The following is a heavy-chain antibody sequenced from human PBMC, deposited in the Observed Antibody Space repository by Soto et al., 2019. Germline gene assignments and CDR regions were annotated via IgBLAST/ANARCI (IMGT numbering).Heavy chain of an antibody. J-gene: IGHJ5*02. Sequence: QVQLVQSGAEVKKPGSSVKVSCKASGGTFTSHAITWVRQAPGEGLEWMGGIIPIFGTAIYAHKFQGRVTSSADESTTTAYMEMSSLRADDTAVYYCARAPRRASGWVDPWGQGTLVIVSS. V-gene: IGHV1-69*12. CDR3: ARAPRRASGWVDP. CDR2: IIPIFGTA. CDR1: GGTFTSHA. D-gene: IGHD3-10*01.